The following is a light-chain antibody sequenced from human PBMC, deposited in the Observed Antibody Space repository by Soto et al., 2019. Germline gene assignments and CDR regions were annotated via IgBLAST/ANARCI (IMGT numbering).Light chain of an antibody. Sequence: EIVMTQSPATLSVSPVERVTLSCRASQSVSSNLAWYQQKPGQAPRLLIYATSTRATGIPARFSGSGSGTEFTLSISSLQSEDFAVYYCQQYDNWTFGQGTKVDIK. J-gene: IGKJ1*01. CDR1: QSVSSN. CDR3: QQYDNWT. V-gene: IGKV3D-15*01. CDR2: ATS.